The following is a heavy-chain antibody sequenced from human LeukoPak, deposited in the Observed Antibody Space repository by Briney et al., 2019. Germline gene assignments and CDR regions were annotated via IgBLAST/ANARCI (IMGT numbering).Heavy chain of an antibody. CDR2: ISGSGGST. V-gene: IGHV3-23*01. D-gene: IGHD3-9*01. Sequence: GGSLRLSCAASGFTFSSYAMSWVRQAPGKGLEWVSAISGSGGSTYYADTVKGRFTISRDNSKNTLYLQMNSLRAEDTAVYYCAKEGRYFDRLLHRGYYYYDMDVWGKGTTVTVSS. CDR1: GFTFSSYA. CDR3: AKEGRYFDRLLHRGYYYYDMDV. J-gene: IGHJ6*03.